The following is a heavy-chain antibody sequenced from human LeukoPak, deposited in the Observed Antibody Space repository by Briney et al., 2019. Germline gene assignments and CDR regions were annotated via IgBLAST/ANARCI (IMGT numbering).Heavy chain of an antibody. Sequence: SETLSLTSSVSGASISSVGYSWNWIRQPPGKGLEWIGCIYERGPAYYNPSLKSRFTISVDTVKNQFFLNVTSMTAADTAVYYCARSRQGSGLFSFWGQGTLVAVSS. D-gene: IGHD2-15*01. V-gene: IGHV4-30-2*01. CDR3: ARSRQGSGLFSF. CDR2: IYERGPA. CDR1: GASISSVGYS. J-gene: IGHJ4*02.